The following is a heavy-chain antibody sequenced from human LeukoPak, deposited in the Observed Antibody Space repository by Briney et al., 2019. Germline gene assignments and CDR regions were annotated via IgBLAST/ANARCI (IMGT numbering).Heavy chain of an antibody. CDR1: GGTFSSYA. CDR2: IIPIFGTA. D-gene: IGHD6-13*01. CDR3: ARGQVAAAGTGWFDP. J-gene: IGHJ5*02. V-gene: IGHV1-69*13. Sequence: GASVKVSCKASGGTFSSYAISWVRQAPGQGLEWMGGIIPIFGTANYAQKFQGRVTITADESTSTAYMELSSLRSEDTAVYYCARGQVAAAGTGWFDPWGQGTLVTVSS.